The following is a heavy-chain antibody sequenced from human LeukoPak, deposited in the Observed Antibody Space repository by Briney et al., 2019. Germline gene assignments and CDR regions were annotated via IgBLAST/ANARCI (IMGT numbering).Heavy chain of an antibody. CDR1: EFTVSSNS. V-gene: IGHV3-53*01. D-gene: IGHD4/OR15-4a*01. J-gene: IGHJ4*02. Sequence: PGGSLRLSCTVSEFTVSSNSMSWVRQAPGKGLEWVSFIYSDNTHYSDSVKGRFTISRDNSKNTLYLQMNSLRAEDTAVYYCARRAGAYSHPYDYWGQGTLVTVSS. CDR2: IYSDNT. CDR3: ARRAGAYSHPYDY.